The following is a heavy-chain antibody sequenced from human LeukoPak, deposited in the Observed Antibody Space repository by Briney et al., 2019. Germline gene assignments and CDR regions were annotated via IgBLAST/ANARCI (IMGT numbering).Heavy chain of an antibody. D-gene: IGHD3-22*01. V-gene: IGHV3-64*01. CDR2: ISSKGGST. CDR3: AREQYYDTGGYYNHWHY. CDR1: GFTFSSYA. J-gene: IGHJ4*02. Sequence: PGGSLRLSCAASGFTFSSYAMHWVRQAPGKGLEYVSAISSKGGSTYYANSVKGRFTISRGNAKNSLYLQMDSLRVEDTAVYYCAREQYYDTGGYYNHWHYWGQGTLVTVSS.